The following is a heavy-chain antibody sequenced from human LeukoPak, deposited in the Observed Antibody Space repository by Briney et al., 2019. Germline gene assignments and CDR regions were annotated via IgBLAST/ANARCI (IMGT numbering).Heavy chain of an antibody. CDR2: IIPIFGTA. CDR1: GGTFSSYA. D-gene: IGHD2-21*01. CDR3: ARDDHLSLWAFDY. V-gene: IGHV1-69*13. Sequence: SVKVSCKASGGTFSSYAISWVRQAPGQGLEWMGGIIPIFGTANYAQKFQGRVTITADESTSTAYMELSSLRSEDTAVYYCARDDHLSLWAFDYWGQGTLVTVSS. J-gene: IGHJ4*02.